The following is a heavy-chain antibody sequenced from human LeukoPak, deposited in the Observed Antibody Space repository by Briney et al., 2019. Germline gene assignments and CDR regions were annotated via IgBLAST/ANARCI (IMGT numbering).Heavy chain of an antibody. D-gene: IGHD1-26*01. J-gene: IGHJ3*02. CDR3: ARVGVAAFDI. CDR1: GFTFSSYC. CDR2: INTDGSST. Sequence: GGSLRLSCAASGFTFSSYCMHWVRQAPGKGLVWVSRINTDGSSTSYADSVKGRFTISRDNAKNTLYLQMNSLRAEDTAVYSCARVGVAAFDIWGQGTMVTVSS. V-gene: IGHV3-74*01.